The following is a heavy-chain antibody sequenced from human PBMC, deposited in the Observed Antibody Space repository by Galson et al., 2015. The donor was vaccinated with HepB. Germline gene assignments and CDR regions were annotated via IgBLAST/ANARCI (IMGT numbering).Heavy chain of an antibody. Sequence: SLRLSCAASGFTFSSYAMSWVRQAPGKGLEWVSAISGSGGSTYYAGSVKGRFTISRDNSKNTLYLQMNSLRAEDTAVYYCAKDLMRYYYDSSGPIDYWGQGTLVTVSS. D-gene: IGHD3-22*01. CDR2: ISGSGGST. J-gene: IGHJ4*02. V-gene: IGHV3-23*01. CDR3: AKDLMRYYYDSSGPIDY. CDR1: GFTFSSYA.